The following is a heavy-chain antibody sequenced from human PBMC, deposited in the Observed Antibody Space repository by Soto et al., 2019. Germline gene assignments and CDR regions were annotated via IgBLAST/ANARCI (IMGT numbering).Heavy chain of an antibody. CDR2: LSSDSHT. J-gene: IGHJ6*02. CDR1: GFTFSSYS. Sequence: PGGSLRLSCAASGFTFSSYSMNWVRQAPGQGLEWVSSLSSDSHTYYTDSVKGRFTISRDNAKNSLYLQMNGLRAEDTAVYYCATSLDVWGQGTTVTVSS. V-gene: IGHV3-21*01. CDR3: ATSLDV.